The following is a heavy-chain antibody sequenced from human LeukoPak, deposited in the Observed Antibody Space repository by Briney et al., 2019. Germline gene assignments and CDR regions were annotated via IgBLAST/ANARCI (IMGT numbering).Heavy chain of an antibody. V-gene: IGHV4-61*01. CDR3: AREAILTGASFDY. Sequence: SETLSLTCTVSGGSVSSGSYYWSWIRQPPGKGLEWIGYIYYSGGTNYNPSLKSRVTISVDTSKNQFSLKLSSVTAADTAVYYCAREAILTGASFDYWGQGTLVTVSS. CDR1: GGSVSSGSYY. D-gene: IGHD3-9*01. J-gene: IGHJ4*02. CDR2: IYYSGGT.